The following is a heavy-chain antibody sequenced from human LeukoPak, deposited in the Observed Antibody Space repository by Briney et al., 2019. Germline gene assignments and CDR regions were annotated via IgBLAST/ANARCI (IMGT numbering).Heavy chain of an antibody. D-gene: IGHD3-3*01. CDR2: IYYNGCT. CDR1: GGSISSHY. CDR3: ARAVGYDFWSGYSYYYMDV. Sequence: SQTLSLTCTVSGGSISSHYWSWIRQPPGKGLEWIGYIYYNGCTNYNPSLKSRVTIWVDTSKNQFSLKLSSVTAADTAVYYCARAVGYDFWSGYSYYYMDVWGKGNTVTVSS. J-gene: IGHJ6*03. V-gene: IGHV4-59*11.